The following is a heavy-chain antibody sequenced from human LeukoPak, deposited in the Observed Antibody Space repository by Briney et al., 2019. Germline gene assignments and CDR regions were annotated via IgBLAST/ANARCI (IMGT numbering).Heavy chain of an antibody. J-gene: IGHJ6*02. D-gene: IGHD3-10*01. CDR1: GFTVSSYA. V-gene: IGHV3-23*01. Sequence: GGSLRLSCAASGFTVSSYAMGWVRQAPGKGLEWVSAISGSGGSTYYADSVKGRFTISRDNSKNTLYLQMNSLRAEDTAVYYCAKDVSPLWFGELTYYYYGMDVWGQGTTVTVSS. CDR3: AKDVSPLWFGELTYYYYGMDV. CDR2: ISGSGGST.